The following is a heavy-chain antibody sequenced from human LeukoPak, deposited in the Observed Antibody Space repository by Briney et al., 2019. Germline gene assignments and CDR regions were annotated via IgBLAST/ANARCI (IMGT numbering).Heavy chain of an antibody. CDR2: INPSGGSP. CDR3: ASGERSGSFDY. V-gene: IGHV1-46*01. Sequence: ASVKVSCKASGYTLTFYHMHWARQAPGQGLEWMGIINPSGGSPDYAQKFQGRVTMTTDTSTSTVYMELSSLRSEDTAVYYCASGERSGSFDYWGQGTLVTVSS. CDR1: GYTLTFYH. J-gene: IGHJ4*02. D-gene: IGHD2-21*01.